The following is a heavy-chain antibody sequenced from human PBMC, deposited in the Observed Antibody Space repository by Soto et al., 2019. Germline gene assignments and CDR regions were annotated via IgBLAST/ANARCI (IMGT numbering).Heavy chain of an antibody. CDR3: AKSRRAAINYYYYYMDV. CDR1: GFTFSSYA. D-gene: IGHD6-13*01. CDR2: ISGSGGST. Sequence: GGSLRLSCAASGFTFSSYAMSWVRQAPGKGLEWVSAISGSGGSTYYADSVKGRFTISRDNSKNTLYLQMNSLRAEDTAVYYCAKSRRAAINYYYYYMDVWGKGTTVTVSS. J-gene: IGHJ6*03. V-gene: IGHV3-23*01.